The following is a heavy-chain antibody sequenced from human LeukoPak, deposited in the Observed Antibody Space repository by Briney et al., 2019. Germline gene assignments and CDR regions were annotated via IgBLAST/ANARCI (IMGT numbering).Heavy chain of an antibody. J-gene: IGHJ6*03. D-gene: IGHD6-6*01. CDR3: ARSYSSSSPYYYYYMDV. CDR2: IYPGDSDT. V-gene: IGHV5-51*01. CDR1: GYSFTSYW. Sequence: ESLKISCKGSGYSFTSYWIGWVRQMPGKGLEWMGIIYPGDSDTRYIPSFQGQVTISADKSISTAYLQWSSLKASDTAMYYCARSYSSSSPYYYYYMDVWGKGTTVTVSS.